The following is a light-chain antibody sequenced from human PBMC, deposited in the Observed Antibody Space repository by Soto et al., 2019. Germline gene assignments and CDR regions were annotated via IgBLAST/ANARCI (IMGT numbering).Light chain of an antibody. V-gene: IGKV1-39*01. J-gene: IGKJ5*01. CDR2: TAS. CDR1: QSIGNY. CDR3: QQSHSTVA. Sequence: DIQMTQSPSSLSASVGDRVTITCRASQSIGNYLSWYQQKPGKAPNLLIYTASSLQSGVPSRFSGSGSGTYFTLTINSLQPEDFATYYCQQSHSTVAVGQGTRLEIK.